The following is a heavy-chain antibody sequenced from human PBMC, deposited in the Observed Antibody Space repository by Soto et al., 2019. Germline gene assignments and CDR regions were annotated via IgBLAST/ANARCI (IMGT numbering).Heavy chain of an antibody. CDR1: GFPFSDYY. Sequence: PGRSLRLSCAPSGFPFSDYYMICIRHSQGKGLEWVSYISSSGSTIYYADSVKGRFTISRDNAKNSLYLQMNSLRAEDTAVYYCARDQSRWVFDIWGQGTMVTVSS. CDR2: ISSSGSTI. J-gene: IGHJ3*02. V-gene: IGHV3-11*01. CDR3: ARDQSRWVFDI.